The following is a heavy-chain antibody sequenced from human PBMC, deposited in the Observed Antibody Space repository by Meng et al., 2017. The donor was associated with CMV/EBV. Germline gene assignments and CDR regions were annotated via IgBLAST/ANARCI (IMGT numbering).Heavy chain of an antibody. Sequence: QRQLLKSGGEVKKPGAQVKVSCKAPGYTFTSYYMHWVRQAPGQGLEWMGIINPSGGSTSYAQKFQGRVTMTRDTSTSTVYMELSSLRSEDTAVYYCALAEYSSSLFDYWGQGTLVTVSS. CDR2: INPSGGST. CDR1: GYTFTSYY. J-gene: IGHJ4*02. CDR3: ALAEYSSSLFDY. V-gene: IGHV1-46*01. D-gene: IGHD6-13*01.